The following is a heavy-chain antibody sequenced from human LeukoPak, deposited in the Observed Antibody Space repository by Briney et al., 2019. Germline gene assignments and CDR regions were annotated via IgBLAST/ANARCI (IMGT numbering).Heavy chain of an antibody. J-gene: IGHJ4*02. V-gene: IGHV3-33*01. Sequence: GGSLRLSCAVSGFTFSSYGMHWVRQAPGKGLEWVAVIWYDGSNKYYADSVKGRFTISRDNSKNTLYLQMNSLRAEDTAVYYCARSSSSPLYFDYWGQGTLVTVSS. CDR1: GFTFSSYG. CDR3: ARSSSSPLYFDY. D-gene: IGHD6-6*01. CDR2: IWYDGSNK.